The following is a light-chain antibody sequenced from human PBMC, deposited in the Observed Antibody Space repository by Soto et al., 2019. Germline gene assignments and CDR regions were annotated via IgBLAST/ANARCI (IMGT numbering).Light chain of an antibody. CDR1: SSDVGSYNL. V-gene: IGLV2-23*02. CDR3: CSYAGSSTWV. Sequence: QSALTQPASVSGSPGQSITISCTGTSSDVGSYNLVSWYQQNQGKAPKLMIYEVSKRPSGVSNRFSGSKSGNTASLTISGLQAEDEADYYCCSYAGSSTWVFGGGTKVTVL. J-gene: IGLJ3*02. CDR2: EVS.